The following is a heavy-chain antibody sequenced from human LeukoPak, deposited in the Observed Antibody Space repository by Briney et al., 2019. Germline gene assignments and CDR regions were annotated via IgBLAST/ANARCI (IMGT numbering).Heavy chain of an antibody. J-gene: IGHJ5*02. D-gene: IGHD2-8*01. CDR1: GYTFSNYD. CDR2: MKPNTGAT. V-gene: IGHV1-8*01. Sequence: ASVKVSCKASGYTFSNYDINWVRQAPGQGLEWVGWMKPNTGATGYAAKFQGRVTMTREISTSTAYMELSSLTSEDTAVYFCARTYCENCPNPSWFDPWGQGTLVTVSS. CDR3: ARTYCENCPNPSWFDP.